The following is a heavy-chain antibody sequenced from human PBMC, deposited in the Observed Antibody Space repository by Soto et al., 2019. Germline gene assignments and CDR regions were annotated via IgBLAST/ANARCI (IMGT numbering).Heavy chain of an antibody. CDR1: LDAFTSDW. CDR3: ARDVKIGGNPVY. CDR2: INPNSGCT. V-gene: IGHV1-2*02. Sequence: LKLSCEASLDAFTSDWIDWVRRAPGQGRDFMGLINPNSGCTNYAQKFQFSFTMTMDTSIIPAYMELSRLRSDETAVYYCARDVKIGGNPVYWGQGTLVTVSS. D-gene: IGHD1-26*01. J-gene: IGHJ4*02.